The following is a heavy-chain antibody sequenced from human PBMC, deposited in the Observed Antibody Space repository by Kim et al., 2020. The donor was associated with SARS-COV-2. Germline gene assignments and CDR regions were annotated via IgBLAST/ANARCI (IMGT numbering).Heavy chain of an antibody. CDR3: ASIYCSSTSCYMAKYYGMDV. J-gene: IGHJ6*02. CDR1: GFTFSSYS. D-gene: IGHD2-2*02. CDR2: ISSSSSYI. V-gene: IGHV3-21*01. Sequence: GSLRLSCAASGFTFSSYSMNWVRQAPGKGLEWVSSISSSSSYIYYADSVKGRFTISRDNAKNSLYLQMNSLRAEDTAVYYCASIYCSSTSCYMAKYYGMDVGGQGTTVTVSS.